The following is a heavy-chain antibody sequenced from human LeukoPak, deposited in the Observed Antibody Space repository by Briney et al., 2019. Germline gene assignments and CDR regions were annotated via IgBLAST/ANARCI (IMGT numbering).Heavy chain of an antibody. J-gene: IGHJ4*02. CDR2: SGSGDST. V-gene: IGHV3-23*01. CDR1: GFTLRSYV. CDR3: AKEAAALHFDY. Sequence: PGGSLRLSCAASGFTLRSYVMNWVRQTPGKGLEWVSSSGSGDSTFYADSVKGRFSISRDNAKKSLYLQMNSLRAEDTAVYYCAKEAAALHFDYWGQGTLVTVSS. D-gene: IGHD6-13*01.